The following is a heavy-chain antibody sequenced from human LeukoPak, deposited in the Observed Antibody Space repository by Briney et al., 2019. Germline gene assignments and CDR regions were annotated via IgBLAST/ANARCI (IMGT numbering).Heavy chain of an antibody. V-gene: IGHV3-66*01. D-gene: IGHD5-18*01. J-gene: IGHJ4*02. CDR2: IYGSSRT. CDR3: ARDRADGYNYGDYFDN. Sequence: GGSLRLSCAGSGFIVSSNYMSWVRQAAGKGLEWVSVIYGSSRTYYSDSVKGRFTISRDNSKNTVYLQMDSLRAEDTAVYYCARDRADGYNYGDYFDNWGQGTLVTVSS. CDR1: GFIVSSNY.